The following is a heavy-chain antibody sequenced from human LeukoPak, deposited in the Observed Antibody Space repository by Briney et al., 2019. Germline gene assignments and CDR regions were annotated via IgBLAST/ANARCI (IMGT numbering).Heavy chain of an antibody. D-gene: IGHD2/OR15-2a*01. CDR1: GGSISSYY. V-gene: IGHV4-59*01. CDR2: IYYSGST. J-gene: IGHJ4*02. Sequence: SETLSLTCTVSGGSISSYYWSWIRQAPGKGLECIGYIYYSGSTNYNPSLKGRVTISVDTSKNQFSLKLSSVTAADTAVYYCAREVKVGNTGYYFDYWGQGTLVTVSS. CDR3: AREVKVGNTGYYFDY.